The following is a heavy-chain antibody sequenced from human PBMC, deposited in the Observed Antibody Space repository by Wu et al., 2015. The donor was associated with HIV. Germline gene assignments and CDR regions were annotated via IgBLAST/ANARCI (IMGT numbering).Heavy chain of an antibody. D-gene: IGHD1-26*01. Sequence: QVQLVQSGAEVKKPGASVKVSCKASGYTFTSYYMHWVRQAPGQGLEWMGIINPSGGSTSYAQKFQGRVTMTRDTSTSTVYMELSSLRSEDTAVYYCARTMYSGSYYDAFDIVGPRDNGHRLF. CDR3: ARTMYSGSYYDAFDI. CDR2: INPSGGST. V-gene: IGHV1-46*01. J-gene: IGHJ3*02. CDR1: GYTFTSYY.